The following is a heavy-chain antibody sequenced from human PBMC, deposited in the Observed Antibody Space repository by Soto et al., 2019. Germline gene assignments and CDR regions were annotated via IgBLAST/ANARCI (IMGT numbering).Heavy chain of an antibody. CDR2: ISYDGSNK. CDR3: AKDLRIAAAGHYYYYGMDV. D-gene: IGHD6-13*01. CDR1: GFTFSSYG. Sequence: QGQLVESGGGVVQPGRSLRLSCAASGFTFSSYGMHWVRQAPGKGLEWVAVISYDGSNKYYADSVKGRFTISRDNSKNTLYLQMNSLRAEDTAVYYCAKDLRIAAAGHYYYYGMDVWGQGTTVTVSS. J-gene: IGHJ6*02. V-gene: IGHV3-30*18.